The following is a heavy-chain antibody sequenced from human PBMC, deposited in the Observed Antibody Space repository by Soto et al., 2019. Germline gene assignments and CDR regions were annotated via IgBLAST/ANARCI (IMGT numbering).Heavy chain of an antibody. Sequence: XQSLSFPGSVGCASISSYKRSWIRQPAGKRLEWIGRVYTSGSTNYNPSLKSRVTMSVDTSKSQFSLKLTSVTAADTAIYYCATLHSSGPKDYYYNVDVWGQGTTVTVSS. CDR2: VYTSGST. D-gene: IGHD6-19*01. V-gene: IGHV4-4*07. J-gene: IGHJ6*02. CDR1: CASISSYK. CDR3: ATLHSSGPKDYYYNVDV.